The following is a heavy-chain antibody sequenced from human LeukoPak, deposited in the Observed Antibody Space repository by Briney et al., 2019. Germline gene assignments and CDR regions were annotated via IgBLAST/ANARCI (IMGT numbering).Heavy chain of an antibody. D-gene: IGHD1-1*01. V-gene: IGHV4-38-2*02. CDR1: GYSISSGYY. CDR2: INHSGST. Sequence: SETLSLTCTVSGYSISSGYYWGWIRQPPGKGLEWIGEINHSGSTNYNPSLKSRVTISVDTSKNQFSLKLSSVTAADTAVYYCARATGTFDYWGQGTLVTVSS. CDR3: ARATGTFDY. J-gene: IGHJ4*02.